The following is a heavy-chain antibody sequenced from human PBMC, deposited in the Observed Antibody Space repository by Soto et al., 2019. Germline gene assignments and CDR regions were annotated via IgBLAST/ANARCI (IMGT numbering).Heavy chain of an antibody. CDR1: GFTFSNCG. CDR3: ARASVGQFSSGDY. Sequence: EVQLVESGGGLVQPGGSLRLSCAASGFTFSNCGMNWVRQTPGKGLEWVSYISDSGATKHYADSVKGRFTISRDNGKDSLYLQMNSPRDEDTAVYYCARASVGQFSSGDYWGQGTLVTVSS. D-gene: IGHD6-6*01. J-gene: IGHJ4*02. CDR2: ISDSGATK. V-gene: IGHV3-48*02.